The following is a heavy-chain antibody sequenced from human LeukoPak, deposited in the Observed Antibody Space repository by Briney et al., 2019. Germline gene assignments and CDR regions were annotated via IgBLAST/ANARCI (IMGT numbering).Heavy chain of an antibody. V-gene: IGHV3-23*01. CDR3: AKDQRITIFGVVGAFDI. D-gene: IGHD3-3*01. J-gene: IGHJ3*02. Sequence: GGSLRLSCTASGFTFGDYAMSWVRQAPGKGLEWVSSMSGSGGRTYYADSVKGRFTISRDNSKKTLYLQMNSLRVEDTAVYYCAKDQRITIFGVVGAFDIWGQGTTVTVSS. CDR1: GFTFGDYA. CDR2: MSGSGGRT.